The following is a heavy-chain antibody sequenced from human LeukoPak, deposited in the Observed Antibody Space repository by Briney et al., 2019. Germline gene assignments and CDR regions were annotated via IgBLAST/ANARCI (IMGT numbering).Heavy chain of an antibody. D-gene: IGHD5-18*01. CDR1: GFTFINYW. CDR3: ARESTYSYAYALDY. V-gene: IGHV3-7*01. J-gene: IGHJ4*02. CDR2: MKQDGSEI. Sequence: GGSLRLSCAASGFTFINYWMSWVRQAPGKGLEWVANMKQDGSEIYYVDSVKGRFTISIDNADNSLYLQMNSLRAEDTAVYYCARESTYSYAYALDYWGQGTLVTVSS.